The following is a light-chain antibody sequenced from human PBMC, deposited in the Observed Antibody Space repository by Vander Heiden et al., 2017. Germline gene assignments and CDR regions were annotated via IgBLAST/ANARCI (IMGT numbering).Light chain of an antibody. CDR1: QSISSY. V-gene: IGKV1-39*01. Sequence: DIQMTQSPSSLSASVGDRVTITCRASQSISSYLNWYQQKPGKAPKLLIYAASSLQSGVPSRFSGSGSGTDFTLTISSLQPEDFATYYCQQSYSTLEVTFGQGTKVEIK. CDR2: AAS. CDR3: QQSYSTLEVT. J-gene: IGKJ1*01.